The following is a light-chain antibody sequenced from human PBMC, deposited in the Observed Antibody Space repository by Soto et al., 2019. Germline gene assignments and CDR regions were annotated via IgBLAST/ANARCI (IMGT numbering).Light chain of an antibody. CDR2: GAS. CDR3: QQYNNWPLT. Sequence: EVVMTQSPATLSVSPGESATLSCRASQSVSTYLAWYLQKPGQAPRLLIYGASTRATGIPARFSGSGSETEFTLTISSLQSEDFAVYYCQQYNNWPLTFGQGTKVDIK. CDR1: QSVSTY. J-gene: IGKJ1*01. V-gene: IGKV3-15*01.